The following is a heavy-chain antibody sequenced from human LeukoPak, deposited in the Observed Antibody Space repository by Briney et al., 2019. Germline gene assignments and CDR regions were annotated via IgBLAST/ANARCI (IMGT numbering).Heavy chain of an antibody. Sequence: GGSLRLSCAASGFTLSIYEMNWVRQAPGQGLEWVSTISSSGSTMYYADSLKGRFTISRDNAKNSLYLQMNSLRAEDTAVYYCARNLVSSWVGAHWGQGTLVTVSS. D-gene: IGHD3-16*01. V-gene: IGHV3-48*03. CDR3: ARNLVSSWVGAH. CDR2: ISSSGSTM. CDR1: GFTLSIYE. J-gene: IGHJ4*02.